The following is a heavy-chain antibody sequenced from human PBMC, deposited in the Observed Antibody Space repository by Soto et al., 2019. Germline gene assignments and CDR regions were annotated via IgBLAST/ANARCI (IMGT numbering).Heavy chain of an antibody. CDR1: GYSFTSYW. D-gene: IGHD3-16*02. J-gene: IGHJ4*02. V-gene: IGHV5-51*01. CDR2: IYPGDSDT. Sequence: GESLKISCKGSGYSFTSYWIGWVRQMPGKGLEWMGIIYPGDSDTRYSPSFQGQVTISADKSLSTAYLQWSSLKASDTAMYYCARVLITFGGVIAFDYWGQGTLVTVSS. CDR3: ARVLITFGGVIAFDY.